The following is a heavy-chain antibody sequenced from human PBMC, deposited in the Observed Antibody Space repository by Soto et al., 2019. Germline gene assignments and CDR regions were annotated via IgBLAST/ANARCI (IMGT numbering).Heavy chain of an antibody. V-gene: IGHV4-31*11. CDR1: GGSISSGGYY. D-gene: IGHD3-10*01. CDR2: IYYSGST. J-gene: IGHJ6*02. CDR3: ARGQMIYGSGSFLRHYYGMDV. Sequence: SETLSLTCAVSGGSISSGGYYWSWIRQHPGKGLEWIGEIYYSGSTNYNPSLKSRVTISVDTSKNQFSLKLSSVTAADTAVYYCARGQMIYGSGSFLRHYYGMDVWGQRTTVTVSS.